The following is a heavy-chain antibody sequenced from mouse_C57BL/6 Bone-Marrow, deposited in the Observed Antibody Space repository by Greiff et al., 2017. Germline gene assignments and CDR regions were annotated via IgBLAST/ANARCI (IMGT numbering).Heavy chain of an antibody. D-gene: IGHD2-10*02. Sequence: VQLQQSGAELVKPGASVKLSCKASGYTFTDYTIPWVKQRPGQGLEWIGWFYPGSGSTNYNEKFKDKATLTADKSSSTVYMQLSRLTSEDSAVYFCAGHETLAWFAYWGQGTMVTVSA. CDR2: FYPGSGST. CDR1: GYTFTDYT. V-gene: IGHV1-62-2*01. J-gene: IGHJ3*01. CDR3: AGHETLAWFAY.